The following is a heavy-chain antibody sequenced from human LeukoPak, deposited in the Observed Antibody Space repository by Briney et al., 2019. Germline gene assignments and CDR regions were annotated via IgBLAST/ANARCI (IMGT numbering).Heavy chain of an antibody. CDR1: GDSISSYY. CDR3: ARAFSGSGSYYSEMLYYYYYMDV. D-gene: IGHD3-10*01. Sequence: SETLSLTCTVSGDSISSYYWSWIRQPPGKGLEWIGYIYYSGNTKYNPSLKSRVTISVDTSKNQISLKLNSVTAADTAVYYCARAFSGSGSYYSEMLYYYYYMDVWGEGTTVTISS. J-gene: IGHJ6*03. V-gene: IGHV4-59*01. CDR2: IYYSGNT.